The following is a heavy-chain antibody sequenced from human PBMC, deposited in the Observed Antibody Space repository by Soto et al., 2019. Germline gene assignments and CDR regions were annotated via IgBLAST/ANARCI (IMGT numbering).Heavy chain of an antibody. J-gene: IGHJ5*02. V-gene: IGHV1-69*02. CDR1: GVTFSSST. CDR2: IIPILGIA. Sequence: VKASSKASGVTFSSSTIRSVRHAPRQGHEWMGRIIPILGIANYAQKFQGRVTITADKSTSTAYMELSSLRSEDTAVYYCARTASRNFTIFRVVTPAWFDPWGQGTLVTVSS. CDR3: ARTASRNFTIFRVVTPAWFDP. D-gene: IGHD3-3*01.